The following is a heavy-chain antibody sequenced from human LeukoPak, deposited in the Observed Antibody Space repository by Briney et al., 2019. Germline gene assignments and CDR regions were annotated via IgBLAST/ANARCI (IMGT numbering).Heavy chain of an antibody. CDR1: GGAISSGGYY. J-gene: IGHJ6*02. CDR3: ARGGGAPLAYYYYGMDV. CDR2: IYYSGST. D-gene: IGHD3-10*01. Sequence: SETLSCTCTVSGGAISSGGYYWSWIRQHPGKGLEWIGYIYYSGSTYYNPSLKSRVTISVDTSKNQFSLKLSSVTAADTAVYYCARGGGAPLAYYYYGMDVWGQGTTVTVSS. V-gene: IGHV4-31*03.